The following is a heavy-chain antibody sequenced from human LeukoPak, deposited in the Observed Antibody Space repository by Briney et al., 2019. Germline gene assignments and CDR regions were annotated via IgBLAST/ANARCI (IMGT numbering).Heavy chain of an antibody. D-gene: IGHD6-13*01. CDR3: ARGYSSSWYSSYYFDY. CDR2: INTNTGNP. V-gene: IGHV7-4-1*02. J-gene: IGHJ4*02. CDR1: GYTFTSYA. Sequence: ASVKVSCKASGYTFTSYAMNWVRQAPGQGLERMGWINTNTGNPTYAQGFTGRFVFSLDTSVSTAYLQISSLKAEDTTVYYCARGYSSSWYSSYYFDYWGQGTLVTVSS.